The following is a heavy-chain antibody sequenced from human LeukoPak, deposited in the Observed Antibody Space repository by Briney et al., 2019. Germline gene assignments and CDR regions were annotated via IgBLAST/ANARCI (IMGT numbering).Heavy chain of an antibody. V-gene: IGHV3-23*01. CDR2: ISGSGGST. Sequence: GGSLRLSCAASGFTFSSYGMSWVRQAPGKGLEWVSAISGSGGSTYYADSVKGRFTISRDNSKNTPYLQMNSLRAEDTAVYYCAKDRYYYYYMDVWGKGTTVTISS. CDR3: AKDRYYYYYMDV. CDR1: GFTFSSYG. J-gene: IGHJ6*03.